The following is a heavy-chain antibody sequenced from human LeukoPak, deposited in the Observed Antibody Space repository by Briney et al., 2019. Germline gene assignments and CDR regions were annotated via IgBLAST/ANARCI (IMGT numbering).Heavy chain of an antibody. CDR1: RFTFDSYA. CDR3: AKATNKYSSSPFGY. J-gene: IGHJ4*02. CDR2: ISGTGFVT. V-gene: IGHV3-23*01. Sequence: GGSLRLSYAASRFTFDSYAMSWVRQAPGKGLEWVSTISGTGFVTYYAHSVKGRFTISRDNSKNTLYLQMHSVRAEDTALFFCAKATNKYSSSPFGYWGQGTLVTVSS. D-gene: IGHD6-6*01.